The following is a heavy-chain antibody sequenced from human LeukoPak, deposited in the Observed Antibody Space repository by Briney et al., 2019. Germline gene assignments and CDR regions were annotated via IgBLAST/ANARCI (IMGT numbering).Heavy chain of an antibody. Sequence: PGRSRSLSCAASGLTFSSYAMSWVSHPQGRGREWVSAILGRGGSTYYADSVKGRFTISRDNSKNTLYLQMNSLRAEDTAVYDCANIGSLVVYARDYYWGQGTLVTVSS. CDR2: ILGRGGST. CDR3: ANIGSLVVYARDYY. D-gene: IGHD2-8*02. V-gene: IGHV3-23*01. J-gene: IGHJ4*02. CDR1: GLTFSSYA.